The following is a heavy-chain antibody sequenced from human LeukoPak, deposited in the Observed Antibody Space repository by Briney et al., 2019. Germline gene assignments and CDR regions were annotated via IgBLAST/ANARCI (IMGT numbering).Heavy chain of an antibody. CDR3: AFTYYYDSSGYYFDY. D-gene: IGHD3-22*01. V-gene: IGHV1-18*01. CDR2: ISAYNGDT. J-gene: IGHJ4*02. CDR1: GYTFINYG. Sequence: ASVKVSCTASGYTFINYGLSWVRQAPGQGLEWMGWISAYNGDTNYAQKLQGRVTMTTDTSTSTAYMELRSLRSDDTAVYYCAFTYYYDSSGYYFDYWGQGTLVTVSS.